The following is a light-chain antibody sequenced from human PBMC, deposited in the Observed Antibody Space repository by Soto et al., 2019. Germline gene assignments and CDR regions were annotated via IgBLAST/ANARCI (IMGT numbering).Light chain of an antibody. CDR3: MQALQAPFT. CDR1: QSLLHSNGYNY. Sequence: EIVMTQSPLSLPVTPGEPASISCKSSQSLLHSNGYNYLDWYLQKPGQSPQLLIYAGSNRASGVPDRLSGGGSGSEFTLKISRVEAEDVAVYYCMQALQAPFTFGPGTQVDIK. CDR2: AGS. J-gene: IGKJ3*01. V-gene: IGKV2-28*01.